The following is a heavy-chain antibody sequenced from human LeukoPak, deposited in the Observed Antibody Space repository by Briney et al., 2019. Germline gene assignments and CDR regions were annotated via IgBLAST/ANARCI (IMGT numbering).Heavy chain of an antibody. Sequence: GGSLRLSCAASGFTFSSYWMHWVRQAPGKGLEWVSSISSSSSYIYYADSVKGRFTISRDNAKNSLYLQMNSPRAEDTAVYYCARGGSGSYSSYWGQGTLVTVSS. V-gene: IGHV3-21*01. D-gene: IGHD1-26*01. CDR2: ISSSSSYI. CDR1: GFTFSSYW. CDR3: ARGGSGSYSSY. J-gene: IGHJ4*02.